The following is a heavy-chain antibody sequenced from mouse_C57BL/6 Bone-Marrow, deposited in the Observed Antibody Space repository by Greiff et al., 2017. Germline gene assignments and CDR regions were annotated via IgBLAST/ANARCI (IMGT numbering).Heavy chain of an antibody. V-gene: IGHV2-9-1*01. J-gene: IGHJ4*01. D-gene: IGHD1-1*01. Sequence: QVQLQQSGPGLVAPSQSLSITCTVSGFSLTSYAISWVRQPPGKGLEWLGVIWTGGGTNYTSALKSRLSISKDNSKSQVFLKMNSLQTDDTARYYCAITVVGAMDYWGQGTSVTVSS. CDR2: IWTGGGT. CDR1: GFSLTSYA. CDR3: AITVVGAMDY.